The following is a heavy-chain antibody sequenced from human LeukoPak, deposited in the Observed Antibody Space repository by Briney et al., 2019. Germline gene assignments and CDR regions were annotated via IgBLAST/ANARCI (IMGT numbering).Heavy chain of an antibody. D-gene: IGHD6-13*01. J-gene: IGHJ3*02. V-gene: IGHV4-59*08. CDR1: GGSISSYY. CDR3: ARTVAAAGTTRDAFDI. Sequence: SETLSLTCTVSGGSISSYYWSWIRQPPGKGLEGVGYIYYSGSTNYNPSLKSRVTISVDTSKNQFSLKLSSVTAADTAVYYCARTVAAAGTTRDAFDIWGQGTMVTVSS. CDR2: IYYSGST.